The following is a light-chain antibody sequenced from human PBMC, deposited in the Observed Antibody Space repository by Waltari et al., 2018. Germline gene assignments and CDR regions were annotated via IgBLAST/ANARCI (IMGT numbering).Light chain of an antibody. CDR1: QGISNS. Sequence: DIQMTQSPSSLSASVGDRVTITCRASQGISNSLAWYTQKPGKAPKLLLYAASRLESGVPSRFSGSGSGTDYTLTISSLQPEDFATYYCQQYYSTRPWTFGQGTKVEIK. V-gene: IGKV1-NL1*01. J-gene: IGKJ1*01. CDR2: AAS. CDR3: QQYYSTRPWT.